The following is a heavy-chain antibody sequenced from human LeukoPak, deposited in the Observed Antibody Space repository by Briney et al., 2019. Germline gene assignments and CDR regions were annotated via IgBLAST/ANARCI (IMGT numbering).Heavy chain of an antibody. J-gene: IGHJ5*02. Sequence: GASVKVSCKAVGDTFTIYSITWVRQAPGQGLEWMGMIIPIFGTTNYAQKFQGRVTITADESTSTIYLELSRLRDEDTAVYYCATSDSDYAREHNNCFDPWGQGTLVIVSS. CDR3: ATSDSDYAREHNNCFDP. CDR2: IIPIFGTT. CDR1: GDTFTIYS. D-gene: IGHD5-12*01. V-gene: IGHV1-69*13.